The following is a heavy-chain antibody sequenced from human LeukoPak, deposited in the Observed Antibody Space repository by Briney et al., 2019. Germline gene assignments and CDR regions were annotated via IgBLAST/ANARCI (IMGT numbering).Heavy chain of an antibody. J-gene: IGHJ6*02. Sequence: QPGGSLRLSCAASGFALTSHWMTWVRQVPGRGPEWVANVNRDGSETYYLDSVKGRFTISKDNAKNSLYLQMNSLRAEDTALYNCARNNGMDVWGQGTTVIVS. CDR1: GFALTSHW. CDR2: VNRDGSET. V-gene: IGHV3-7*03. CDR3: ARNNGMDV.